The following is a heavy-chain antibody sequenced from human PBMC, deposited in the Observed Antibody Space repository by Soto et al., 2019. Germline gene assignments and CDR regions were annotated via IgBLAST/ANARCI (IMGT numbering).Heavy chain of an antibody. CDR3: ARDGGAARPVDY. V-gene: IGHV4-61*01. D-gene: IGHD6-25*01. CDR2: IYYSGYT. Sequence: KTSETLSLTCTVSGASVSSGSYYWGWIRQPPGKGLEWIGYIYYSGYTNYNPSLKSRVNISVDTSKNQFSLKLSSVTAADTAVYYCARDGGAARPVDYWGQGALVTVSS. CDR1: GASVSSGSYY. J-gene: IGHJ4*02.